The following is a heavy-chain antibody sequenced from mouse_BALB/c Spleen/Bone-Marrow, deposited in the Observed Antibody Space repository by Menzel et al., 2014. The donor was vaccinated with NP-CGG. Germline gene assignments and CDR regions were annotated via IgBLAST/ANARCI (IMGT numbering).Heavy chain of an antibody. CDR1: GYAFTNYL. CDR3: ARELGVFAY. D-gene: IGHD4-1*01. V-gene: IGHV1-54*01. CDR2: INPGSGGT. Sequence: VQLQQSEAELVRPGTSVKVSCKASGYAFTNYLIEWVKQRPGQGLEWIGVINPGSGGTNYNEKFKGKATLTADKSSSTAYMQLSSLTSDDSAVYFCARELGVFAYWGQGTLVTVSA. J-gene: IGHJ3*01.